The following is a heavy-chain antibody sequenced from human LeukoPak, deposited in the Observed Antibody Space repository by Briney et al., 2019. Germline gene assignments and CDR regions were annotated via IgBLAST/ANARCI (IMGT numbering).Heavy chain of an antibody. J-gene: IGHJ3*02. CDR1: GGSISSYY. CDR2: IYYSGST. D-gene: IGHD1-14*01. CDR3: ARPPVGIPGAFDI. Sequence: SETLSLTCTVSGGSISSYYWSWIRLPPGKGLEWIGYIYYSGSTNYNPSLKSRVTISVDTSKNQFSLKVSSVTAADTAVYYCARPPVGIPGAFDIWGQGTMVTVSS. V-gene: IGHV4-59*01.